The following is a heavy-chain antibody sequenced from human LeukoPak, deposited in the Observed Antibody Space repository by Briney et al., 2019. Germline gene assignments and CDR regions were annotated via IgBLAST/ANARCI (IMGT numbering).Heavy chain of an antibody. D-gene: IGHD2-2*03. CDR3: IAGYLYFDF. Sequence: RASVKVSCKASGYTFPTNGLSWVRQAPGQGLEWMGWISSYNGDTNYTLKYQGRVTFTTDTSTSTAYMELKNLTSDDTALYYCIAGYLYFDFWGQGTLVTVSS. CDR1: GYTFPTNG. V-gene: IGHV1-18*01. CDR2: ISSYNGDT. J-gene: IGHJ4*02.